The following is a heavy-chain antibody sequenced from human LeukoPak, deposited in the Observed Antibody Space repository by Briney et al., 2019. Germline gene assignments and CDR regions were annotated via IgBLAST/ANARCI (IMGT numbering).Heavy chain of an antibody. J-gene: IGHJ6*03. CDR1: GFTFKSYA. D-gene: IGHD3-10*01. CDR2: IQYDGSSK. CDR3: AKRDQSGSGSGNYYMDV. Sequence: GGSLRLSCTASGFTFKSYAKHWARQAPGKGLEWVAFIQYDGSSKYYGDSLKGRFTISRDNSQNTLYLQMNSLRAEDTAVYYCAKRDQSGSGSGNYYMDVWGKGTTVTVSS. V-gene: IGHV3-30*02.